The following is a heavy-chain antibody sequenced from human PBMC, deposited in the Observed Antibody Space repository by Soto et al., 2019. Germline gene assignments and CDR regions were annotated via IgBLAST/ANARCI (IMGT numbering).Heavy chain of an antibody. CDR3: ARESEDLTSNFDY. CDR1: GFTFTRYS. J-gene: IGHJ4*02. V-gene: IGHV3-21*06. Sequence: LRLSCAASGFTFTRYSMNLVRQAPWKGLEWVSSISSTTNYIYYGDSMKGRFTISRDNAKNSLYLEMNSLRAEDTAVYYCARESEDLTSNFDYWGQGTLVTVSS. CDR2: ISSTTNYI.